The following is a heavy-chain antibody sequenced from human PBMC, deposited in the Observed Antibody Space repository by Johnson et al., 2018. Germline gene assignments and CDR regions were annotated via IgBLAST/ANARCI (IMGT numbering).Heavy chain of an antibody. V-gene: IGHV3-30*18. D-gene: IGHD3-16*01. CDR3: AKPWGSMNV. J-gene: IGHJ6*02. Sequence: QVQLVQSGGGVVQPGRSLRLSCAASGFTFSSYGMHWVRQAPGKGLEWVAVISYVGSTTYYADSVQGRFTISRDNSKNTLYLQMNSLRAEDTVVYYCAKPWGSMNVWGQGTTVTVSS. CDR2: ISYVGSTT. CDR1: GFTFSSYG.